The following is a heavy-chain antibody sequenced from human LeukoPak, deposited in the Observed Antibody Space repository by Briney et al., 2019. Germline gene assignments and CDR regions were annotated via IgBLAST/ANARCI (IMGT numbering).Heavy chain of an antibody. Sequence: SETLSLACAVSGGSISTNNWWTWVRQPPGKGLEWIGEIHHSGSTDYNPSLKSRVTISPDKSKNQFSLTLTSVTAADTAVYFCARAPLSGTYYTDAFDIWGQGTMVTVSS. J-gene: IGHJ3*02. CDR1: GGSISTNNW. D-gene: IGHD1-26*01. CDR2: IHHSGST. V-gene: IGHV4-4*02. CDR3: ARAPLSGTYYTDAFDI.